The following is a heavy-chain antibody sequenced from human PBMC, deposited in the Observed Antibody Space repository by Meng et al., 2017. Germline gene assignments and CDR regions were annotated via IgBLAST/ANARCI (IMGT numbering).Heavy chain of an antibody. CDR1: GFTFSNAW. CDR2: ISSSSSYI. Sequence: GESLKISCAASGFTFSNAWMSWVRQAPGKGLEWVSSISSSSSYIYYADSVKGRFTISRDNAKNSLYLQMNSLRAEDTAVYYCARDQAGIAAAGIKKNYYGMDVWGQGTTVTVSS. J-gene: IGHJ6*02. V-gene: IGHV3-21*01. CDR3: ARDQAGIAAAGIKKNYYGMDV. D-gene: IGHD6-13*01.